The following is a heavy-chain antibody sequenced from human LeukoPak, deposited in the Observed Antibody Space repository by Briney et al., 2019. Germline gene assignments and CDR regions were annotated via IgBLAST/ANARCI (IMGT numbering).Heavy chain of an antibody. CDR3: ARGGAARPDY. J-gene: IGHJ4*02. V-gene: IGHV3-48*01. Sequence: GGSLRLSCAASGFTFSNYGINWARQTPGKGLEWVSYISSSKSAINYADSVRGRFTISRDNAKNSLYLQMNSLRPEDTAVYYCARGGAARPDYWGRGTLVTVSS. D-gene: IGHD6-6*01. CDR2: ISSSKSAI. CDR1: GFTFSNYG.